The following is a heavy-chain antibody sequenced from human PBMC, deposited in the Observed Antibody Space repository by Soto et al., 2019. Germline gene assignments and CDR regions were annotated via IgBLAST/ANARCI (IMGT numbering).Heavy chain of an antibody. Sequence: QVQLQQWGAGLLKPSETLSLTCAVYGGSFSGYYWSWIRQPPGKGLEWIGEINHSGSTNYNPSLKGRVTIAVDTSKNQFSLKLSSVTAADTAVYYCARTNYYDSSGYYGLFYYYYYGMDVWGQGTTVTVSS. J-gene: IGHJ6*02. CDR1: GGSFSGYY. CDR2: INHSGST. D-gene: IGHD3-22*01. V-gene: IGHV4-34*01. CDR3: ARTNYYDSSGYYGLFYYYYYGMDV.